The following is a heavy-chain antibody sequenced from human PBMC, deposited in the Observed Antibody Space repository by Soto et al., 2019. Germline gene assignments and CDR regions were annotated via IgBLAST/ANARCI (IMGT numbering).Heavy chain of an antibody. Sequence: QVQLQESGPGLLKPSETLSLTCTVSGGSISNHYWCWIRQPPGKGLEWIGYIYYNGNTNYNPSLKSRVTMSVDTSKNQLSLRLSPVTAADTAVYYCARAKWDSEYWGQGTLVTVSS. D-gene: IGHD1-26*01. CDR3: ARAKWDSEY. CDR2: IYYNGNT. J-gene: IGHJ4*02. CDR1: GGSISNHY. V-gene: IGHV4-59*11.